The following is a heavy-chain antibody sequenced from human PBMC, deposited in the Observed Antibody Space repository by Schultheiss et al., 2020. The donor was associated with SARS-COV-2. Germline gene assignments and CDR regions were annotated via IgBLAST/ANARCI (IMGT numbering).Heavy chain of an antibody. CDR1: GYTFTSYG. Sequence: ASVKVSCKASGYTFTSYGISWVRQAPGQGLEWMGWISAYNGNTNYAQKLQGRVNMTTDTSTSTAYMELRSLRSDDTAVYYCARGGVYEQQLVQALLFDYYGMDVWGQGTTVTVSS. D-gene: IGHD6-13*01. CDR3: ARGGVYEQQLVQALLFDYYGMDV. J-gene: IGHJ6*02. CDR2: ISAYNGNT. V-gene: IGHV1-18*01.